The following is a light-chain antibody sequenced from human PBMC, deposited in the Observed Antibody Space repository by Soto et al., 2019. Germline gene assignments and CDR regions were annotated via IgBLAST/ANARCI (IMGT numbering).Light chain of an antibody. V-gene: IGLV2-8*01. CDR1: SSDVGGYNS. CDR2: EVT. CDR3: SSYAGSNNIL. Sequence: QSALTQPPCASGSPGQSVAISCTGTSSDVGGYNSVSWYQQHPGKAPKVIIYEVTKRPSGVPDRFSGSKSGNTASLTVSGLQSEDDADYYCSSYAGSNNILFGGGTKLTVL. J-gene: IGLJ3*02.